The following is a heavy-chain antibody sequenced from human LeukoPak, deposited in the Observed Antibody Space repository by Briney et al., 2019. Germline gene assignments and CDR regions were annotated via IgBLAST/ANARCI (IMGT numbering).Heavy chain of an antibody. D-gene: IGHD1-20*01. V-gene: IGHV4-39*02. CDR2: IYYSGST. J-gene: IGHJ3*02. Sequence: SETLSLTCTVSGGSISSSSYYWGWIRQPPGKGLEWIGSIYYSGSTYYNPSLKSRVTISVDTSKNQFSLKLSSVTAADTAVYYCARDEYNWNVDAFDIRGQGTVVTVSS. CDR3: ARDEYNWNVDAFDI. CDR1: GGSISSSSYY.